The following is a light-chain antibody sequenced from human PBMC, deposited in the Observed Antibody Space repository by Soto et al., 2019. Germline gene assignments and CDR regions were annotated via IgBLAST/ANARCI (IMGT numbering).Light chain of an antibody. CDR2: AAS. J-gene: IGKJ1*01. Sequence: DIQMTQSPSTLSASVGDRVTITCRASQSITTYVNWYQQKLGKAPTLLIYAASSLQSGVPSRFSGSGSGTDFTLTISSLQPEDFATYFCQQCYSSPRTFGQGTKVGI. CDR3: QQCYSSPRT. V-gene: IGKV1-39*01. CDR1: QSITTY.